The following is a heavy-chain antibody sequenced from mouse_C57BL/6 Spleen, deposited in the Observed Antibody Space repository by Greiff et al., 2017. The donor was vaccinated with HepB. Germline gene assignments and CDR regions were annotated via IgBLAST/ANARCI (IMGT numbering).Heavy chain of an antibody. Sequence: VKLQESGAELVRPGASVTLSCKASGYTFTDYEMHWVKQTPVHGLEWIGAIDPETGGTAYNQKFKGKAILTADKSSSTAYMELRSLTSEDSAVYYCTKGGYYGSSYLFAYWGQGTLVTVSA. CDR3: TKGGYYGSSYLFAY. J-gene: IGHJ3*01. V-gene: IGHV1-15*01. D-gene: IGHD1-1*01. CDR2: IDPETGGT. CDR1: GYTFTDYE.